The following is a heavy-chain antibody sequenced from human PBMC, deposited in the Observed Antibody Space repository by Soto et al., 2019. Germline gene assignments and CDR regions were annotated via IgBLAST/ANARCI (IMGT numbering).Heavy chain of an antibody. D-gene: IGHD2-15*01. Sequence: QGQLQQWGAGLLKPSETLSLTFAVYVAASSGYYWSLIRQPPGKGLDWIEEINHSGSTNYNPSLKRRVTISVYTSKNQFSLKLSSVTAADTAGYYCERAHRVVRFFDYWGQGTLVTVSA. CDR2: INHSGST. V-gene: IGHV4-34*01. J-gene: IGHJ4*02. CDR3: ERAHRVVRFFDY. CDR1: VAASSGYY.